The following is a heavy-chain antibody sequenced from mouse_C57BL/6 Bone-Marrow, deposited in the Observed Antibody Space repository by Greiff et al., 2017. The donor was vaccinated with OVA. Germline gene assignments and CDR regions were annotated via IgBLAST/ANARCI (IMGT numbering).Heavy chain of an antibody. J-gene: IGHJ4*01. V-gene: IGHV1-64*01. D-gene: IGHD2-4*01. CDR2: IHPNSGST. CDR3: AGLPLYAMDY. CDR1: GYTCTSYW. Sequence: VQLQQPGAELVKPGASVKLSCKASGYTCTSYWMHWVKQRPGQGLEWIGMIHPNSGSTNYNEKFKSKATLTVDKSSSTAYMQLSSLTSEDSAVYYCAGLPLYAMDYWGQGTSVTVSS.